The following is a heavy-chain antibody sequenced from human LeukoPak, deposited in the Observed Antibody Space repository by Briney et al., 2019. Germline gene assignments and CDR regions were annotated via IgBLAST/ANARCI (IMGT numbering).Heavy chain of an antibody. D-gene: IGHD5-18*01. V-gene: IGHV3-9*01. CDR2: ISWNSGSI. Sequence: GGSLRLPCAASGFTFDDYAMHWVRQAPGKGLEWVSGISWNSGSIGYADSMKGRFTISRDNAKNSLYLQMNSLRAEDTALYYCAKGRVDTAMVGDAFDIWGQGTMVTVSS. J-gene: IGHJ3*02. CDR3: AKGRVDTAMVGDAFDI. CDR1: GFTFDDYA.